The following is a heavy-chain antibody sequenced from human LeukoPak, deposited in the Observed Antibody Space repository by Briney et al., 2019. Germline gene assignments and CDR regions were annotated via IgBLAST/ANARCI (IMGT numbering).Heavy chain of an antibody. V-gene: IGHV3-23*01. CDR1: GFTFSSYA. J-gene: IGHJ4*02. CDR2: ISGSGGST. D-gene: IGHD2-2*01. CDR3: AKGRDCSSTSCFYFDY. Sequence: GGSLRLSCAASGFTFSSYAMSWVRQAPGKGLEWVSAISGSGGSTYYADSVKGRFTISRDNSKNTLYLQMNSLRAEDTAVYYCAKGRDCSSTSCFYFDYWGQGTLVTVSS.